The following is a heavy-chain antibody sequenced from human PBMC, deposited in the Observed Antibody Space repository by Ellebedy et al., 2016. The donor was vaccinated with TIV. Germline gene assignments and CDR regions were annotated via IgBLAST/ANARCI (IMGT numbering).Heavy chain of an antibody. CDR3: TKDGPGGRWEGNGMDV. Sequence: GESLKISCAASGITVSGDHMSWVRQAPGKGLEWISIIYSGCITYYADSVKGRFTISRDNSKDTLYLQMNSLRAEDTAVYYCTKDGPGGRWEGNGMDVWGQGTTVTVSS. D-gene: IGHD1-26*01. J-gene: IGHJ6*02. CDR1: GITVSGDH. CDR2: IYSGCIT. V-gene: IGHV3-53*01.